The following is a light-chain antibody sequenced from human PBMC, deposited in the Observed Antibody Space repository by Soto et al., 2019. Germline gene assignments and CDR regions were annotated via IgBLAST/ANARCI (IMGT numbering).Light chain of an antibody. CDR2: GNS. CDR1: SSNIGARYD. CDR3: QSYDSSLNAVV. V-gene: IGLV1-40*01. J-gene: IGLJ2*01. Sequence: QSVLTQPPSVSGAPGQRVTISCTGSSSNIGARYDVHWYQQLPGTAPKLLISGNSNRPSGVPDRFSGFKSGTSASLAITGLQAEDESDYDCQSYDSSLNAVVFGGGTKLTVL.